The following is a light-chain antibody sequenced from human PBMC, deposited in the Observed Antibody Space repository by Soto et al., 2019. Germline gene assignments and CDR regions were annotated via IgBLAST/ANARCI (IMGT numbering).Light chain of an antibody. V-gene: IGKV1-12*01. CDR3: QQANSVPPT. CDR2: GAS. CDR1: HDIGNW. J-gene: IGKJ1*01. Sequence: DIQMTQSPSSVSASVGARVTITCRASHDIGNWLAWYQQKPGKAPKLLIFGASSLQSGVPTRFSGERFGTDFTLTVSSLQPEDSATYFCQQANSVPPTFGQGTKVEV.